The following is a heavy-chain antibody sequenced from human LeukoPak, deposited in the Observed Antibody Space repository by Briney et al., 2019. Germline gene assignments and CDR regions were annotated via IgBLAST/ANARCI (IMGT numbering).Heavy chain of an antibody. CDR3: ARDRIYYYDSSGYRYYFDY. Sequence: GGSLRLSCAASGFTFSSYSMNWVRQPPGNGLEWVSSISSSSYIYYADSMKGRFTISRDNAKNSLYLQMNSLRAEDTAVYYCARDRIYYYDSSGYRYYFDYWGQGTLVTVSS. CDR1: GFTFSSYS. V-gene: IGHV3-21*01. CDR2: ISSSSYI. D-gene: IGHD3-22*01. J-gene: IGHJ4*02.